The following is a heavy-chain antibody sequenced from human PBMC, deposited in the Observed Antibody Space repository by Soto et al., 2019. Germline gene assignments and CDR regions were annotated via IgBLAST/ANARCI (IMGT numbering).Heavy chain of an antibody. CDR2: IKSKTDGGTT. J-gene: IGHJ6*03. CDR3: TTAAPAAGTPYYYYYMDV. D-gene: IGHD6-13*01. V-gene: IGHV3-15*01. CDR1: GFTFSNAW. Sequence: GGSLRLSCAASGFTFSNAWMSWVRQAPGKGLEWVGRIKSKTDGGTTDYAAPVKGRFTISRDDSKNTLYLQMNSLKTEDTAVYYCTTAAPAAGTPYYYYYMDVWGKGTTGTVSS.